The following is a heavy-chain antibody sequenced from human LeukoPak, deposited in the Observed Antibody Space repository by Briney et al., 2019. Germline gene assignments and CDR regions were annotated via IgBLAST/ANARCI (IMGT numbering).Heavy chain of an antibody. J-gene: IGHJ5*02. CDR3: ARESLGYCSSTSCHYNWFDP. Sequence: GGSLRLSCTASGFTFSGHWIHWVRQAPGMGLVWVSRINERGTDSMYAESVKGRFTISRDNAKNTVYLQMNSLRAEDTAVYYCARESLGYCSSTSCHYNWFDPWGQGTLVTVSS. D-gene: IGHD2-2*01. CDR2: INERGTDS. V-gene: IGHV3-74*03. CDR1: GFTFSGHW.